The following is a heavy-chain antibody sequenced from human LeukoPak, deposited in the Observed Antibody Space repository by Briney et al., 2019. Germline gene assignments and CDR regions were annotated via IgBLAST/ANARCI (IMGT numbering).Heavy chain of an antibody. V-gene: IGHV3-23*01. CDR3: ASVPLVGYDGSNSGY. D-gene: IGHD4-23*01. CDR2: ISGSGGST. J-gene: IGHJ4*02. Sequence: GGSLRLSCAASGFTFSSYAMSWVRQAPGKGLEWVSAISGSGGSTYYADSVKRRFTISRDNSKNTLYLQKNRLTGECTAVQYGASVPLVGYDGSNSGYWGEVTLVAVSS. CDR1: GFTFSSYA.